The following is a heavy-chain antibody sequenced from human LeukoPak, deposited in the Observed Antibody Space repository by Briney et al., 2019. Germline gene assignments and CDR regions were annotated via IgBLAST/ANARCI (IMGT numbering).Heavy chain of an antibody. Sequence: GGSLSLSCAASGFTFSSYWMHWVRQAPGKGLVWVSRINSDGSSTNYADSVKGRFIISRDNAKNTLYLQMNSLRAEDRAVYYCARARLMNWFDPWGLGTLVTVVS. CDR1: GFTFSSYW. CDR3: ARARLMNWFDP. V-gene: IGHV3-74*01. D-gene: IGHD2-8*01. J-gene: IGHJ5*02. CDR2: INSDGSST.